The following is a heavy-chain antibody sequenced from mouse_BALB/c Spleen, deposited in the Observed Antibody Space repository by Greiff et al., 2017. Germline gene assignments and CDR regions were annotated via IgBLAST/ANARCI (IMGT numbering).Heavy chain of an antibody. Sequence: EVKLVESGPSLVKPSQTLSLTCSVTGDSITSGYWNWIRKFPGNKLEYMGYISYSGSTYYNPSLKSRISITRDTSKNQYYLQLNSVTTEDTATYYCARSGDYYGSTPWFAYWGQGTLVTVSA. J-gene: IGHJ3*01. CDR1: GDSITSGY. CDR3: ARSGDYYGSTPWFAY. CDR2: ISYSGST. V-gene: IGHV3-8*02. D-gene: IGHD1-1*01.